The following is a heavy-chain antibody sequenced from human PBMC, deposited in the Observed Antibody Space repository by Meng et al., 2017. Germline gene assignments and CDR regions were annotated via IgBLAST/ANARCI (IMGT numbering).Heavy chain of an antibody. V-gene: IGHV1-2*06. CDR1: GYTFTGYY. D-gene: IGHD6-19*01. CDR3: ARDSSGWYEGGWFDP. CDR2: INPNSGGT. J-gene: IGHJ5*02. Sequence: ASAKVSCKASGYTFTGYYMHWVRQAPGQGLEWMGRINPNSGGTNYAQKFQGRVTMTRDTSISTAYMELSRLRSDDTAVYYCARDSSGWYEGGWFDPWGQGTLVTVSS.